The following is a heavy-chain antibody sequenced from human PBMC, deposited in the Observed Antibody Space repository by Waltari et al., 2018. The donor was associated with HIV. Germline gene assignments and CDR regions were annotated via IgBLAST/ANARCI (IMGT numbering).Heavy chain of an antibody. D-gene: IGHD3-10*01. CDR3: ARGQVMVREADWFDP. V-gene: IGHV4-34*01. CDR2: INHSGST. Sequence: QVQLQQWGAGLLKPSETLSLTCAVYGGSFSGSYWSWIRQPPGKGLEWIGEINHSGSTNYNPSLKSRVTISVDTSKNQFSLKLSSVTAADTAVYYCARGQVMVREADWFDPWGQGTLVTVSS. J-gene: IGHJ5*02. CDR1: GGSFSGSY.